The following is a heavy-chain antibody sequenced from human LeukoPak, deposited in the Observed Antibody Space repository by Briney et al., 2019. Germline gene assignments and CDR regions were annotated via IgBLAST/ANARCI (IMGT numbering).Heavy chain of an antibody. CDR1: GFIFKNYA. V-gene: IGHV3-23*01. CDR3: AKADATIGGAFDI. J-gene: IGHJ3*02. D-gene: IGHD3-3*01. CDR2: ISATSDHT. Sequence: GGSLRLSCAASGFIFKNYAMSWVRQAPGKGLEWVSIISATSDHTRYGDSVRGRFTTSRDNPRNTLYLQMNSLRVDDTAVYYCAKADATIGGAFDIWGQGTMVTVSS.